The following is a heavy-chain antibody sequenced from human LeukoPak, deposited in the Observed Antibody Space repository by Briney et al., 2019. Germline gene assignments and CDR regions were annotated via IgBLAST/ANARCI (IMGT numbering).Heavy chain of an antibody. CDR1: GFTFSSYA. D-gene: IGHD2-15*01. CDR2: ISGSGGST. Sequence: GGSLRLSCAASGFTFSSYAMGWVRQAPGKGLEWVSAISGSGGSTYYADSVKGRFTISRDNSKNTLYLQMNSLRAEDTAVYYCAKAVVVVAAFPGALDYWGQGTLVTVSS. J-gene: IGHJ4*02. CDR3: AKAVVVVAAFPGALDY. V-gene: IGHV3-23*01.